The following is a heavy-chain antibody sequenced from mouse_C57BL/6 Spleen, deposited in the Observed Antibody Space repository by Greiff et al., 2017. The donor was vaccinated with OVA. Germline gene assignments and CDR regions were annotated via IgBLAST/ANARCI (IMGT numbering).Heavy chain of an antibody. J-gene: IGHJ1*03. CDR2: ISSGGSYT. CDR1: GFTFSSYG. D-gene: IGHD2-3*01. CDR3: ARDGGYDGYYLWYFDV. V-gene: IGHV5-6*03. Sequence: EVKLVESGGGLVQPGESLKLSCAASGFTFSSYGMSWVRQTPDKRLEWVATISSGGSYTYYPDSVKGRFTISRDNAKNTLYLQMSSLKSEDTAMYYCARDGGYDGYYLWYFDVWGTGTTVTVSS.